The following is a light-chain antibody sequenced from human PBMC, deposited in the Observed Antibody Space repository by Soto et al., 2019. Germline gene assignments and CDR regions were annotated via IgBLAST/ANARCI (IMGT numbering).Light chain of an antibody. CDR2: GAS. CDR3: KKHGSFPGYT. J-gene: IGKJ2*01. Sequence: EIVLTKSPAILSLSPGERATLSCRASQSVRSTYLAWYQQRPGQAPRLLIYGASSRATGIPDRFSGAGSVTDFSPATSSLENEDFAVYDCKKHGSFPGYTFGQGTKVEIK. V-gene: IGKV3-20*01. CDR1: QSVRSTY.